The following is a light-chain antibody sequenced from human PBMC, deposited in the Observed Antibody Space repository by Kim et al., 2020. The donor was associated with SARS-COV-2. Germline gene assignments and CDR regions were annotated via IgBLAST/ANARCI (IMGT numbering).Light chain of an antibody. V-gene: IGKV2-28*01. CDR1: QSLLHSNGYNY. Sequence: PASISCRASQSLLHSNGYNYLDWYLQKPGQSPQLLIYLGSNRASGVPDRFSGSGSGTDFTLKISRVEAEDVGVYYCMQALQTPFTFGQGTRLEIK. CDR3: MQALQTPFT. J-gene: IGKJ5*01. CDR2: LGS.